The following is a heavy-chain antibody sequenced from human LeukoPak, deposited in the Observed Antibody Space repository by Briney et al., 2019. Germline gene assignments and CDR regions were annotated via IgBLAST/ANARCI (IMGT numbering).Heavy chain of an antibody. CDR1: GGSFSGYY. V-gene: IGHV4-34*01. CDR3: ARERGHLDY. Sequence: SETLSLTCAVYGGSFSGYYWSWIRQPPGKGLEWIGEINHSGSTNYNPSLRSRVTVSVHTSKNQLSLKLSSVTAADTAVYYCARERGHLDYWGQGTLVTVSS. J-gene: IGHJ4*02. CDR2: INHSGST. D-gene: IGHD6-25*01.